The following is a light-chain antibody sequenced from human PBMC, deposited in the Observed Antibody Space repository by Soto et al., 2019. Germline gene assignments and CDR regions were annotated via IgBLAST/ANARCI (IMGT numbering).Light chain of an antibody. CDR1: QSVSSN. V-gene: IGKV3-15*01. CDR3: QQYNNWPWT. Sequence: ERVMTQSPGTLSVSPGERATLSRRASQSVSSNLAWYQQKPGQAPRLLIYGASTRATGIPARFSGSESGTEFTLTISSLQSEDFAVYYCQQYNNWPWTFGQGTKVEIK. CDR2: GAS. J-gene: IGKJ1*01.